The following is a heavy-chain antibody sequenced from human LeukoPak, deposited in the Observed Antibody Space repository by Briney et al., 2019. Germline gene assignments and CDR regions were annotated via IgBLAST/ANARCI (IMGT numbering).Heavy chain of an antibody. CDR1: GYTLTELS. CDR2: FDPEDGET. Sequence: ASVKASCKVSGYTLTELSMHWVRQAPGKGLEWMGGFDPEDGETIYAQKFQGRVTMTEDTSTDTAYMELSSLRSEDTAVYYCATVAPLGQWLVHDYWGQGTLVTVSS. J-gene: IGHJ4*02. D-gene: IGHD6-19*01. CDR3: ATVAPLGQWLVHDY. V-gene: IGHV1-24*01.